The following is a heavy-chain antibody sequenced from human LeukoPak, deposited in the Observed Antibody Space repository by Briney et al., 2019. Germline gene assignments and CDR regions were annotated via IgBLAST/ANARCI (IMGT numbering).Heavy chain of an antibody. CDR1: GSTFSSYA. J-gene: IGHJ5*02. D-gene: IGHD6-6*01. CDR2: ISYDGSNK. V-gene: IGHV3-30*01. Sequence: GGSLRLSCAASGSTFSSYAMHWVRQAPGKGPEWVAVISYDGSNKYYADSVKGRFTISRDNSKNTLYLQMNSLRAEDTAVYYCARGGIAARYNWFDPWGQGTLVSVSS. CDR3: ARGGIAARYNWFDP.